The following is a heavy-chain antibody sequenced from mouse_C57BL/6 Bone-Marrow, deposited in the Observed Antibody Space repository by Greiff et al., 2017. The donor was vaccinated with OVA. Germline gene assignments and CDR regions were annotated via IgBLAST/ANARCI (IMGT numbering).Heavy chain of an antibody. J-gene: IGHJ1*03. V-gene: IGHV1-81*01. CDR2: IYPRSGNT. CDR3: AKGLWLRRLDFDV. Sequence: QVQLQQSGAELARPGASVKLSCKASGYTFTSYGISWVKQRTGQGLEWIGEIYPRSGNTYYNEKFKGKATLTADKSSSTAYMELRSLTSEDSAVYFCAKGLWLRRLDFDVWGTGTTVTVSS. CDR1: GYTFTSYG. D-gene: IGHD2-2*01.